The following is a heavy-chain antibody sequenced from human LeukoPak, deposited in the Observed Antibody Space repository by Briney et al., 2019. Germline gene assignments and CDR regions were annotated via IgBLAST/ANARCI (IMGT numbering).Heavy chain of an antibody. CDR2: MNPNSGNT. J-gene: IGHJ6*02. CDR1: GGTFSSYA. D-gene: IGHD3-22*01. V-gene: IGHV1-8*02. CDR3: ARGAKGDYYDSSCYYYPGSYYGMDV. Sequence: ASVKVSCKASGGTFSSYAISWVRQAPGQGLEWMGWMNPNSGNTGYAQKFQGRVTMTRITSISTAYMELSSLRSEDTAVYYCARGAKGDYYDSSCYYYPGSYYGMDVWGQGTTVTVSS.